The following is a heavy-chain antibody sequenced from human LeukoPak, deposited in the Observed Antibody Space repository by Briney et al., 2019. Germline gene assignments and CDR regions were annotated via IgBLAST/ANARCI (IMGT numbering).Heavy chain of an antibody. CDR3: AKDPSYYDSSGYYDY. CDR1: GFTFSTYT. Sequence: PGGSLRLSCAASGFTFSTYTMNWVRQAPGKGLEWVSSISSRSSYIYYADSVKGRFTISRDNSKNTLYLQMNSLRAEDTAVYYCAKDPSYYDSSGYYDYWGQGTLVTVSS. D-gene: IGHD3-22*01. V-gene: IGHV3-21*04. J-gene: IGHJ4*02. CDR2: ISSRSSYI.